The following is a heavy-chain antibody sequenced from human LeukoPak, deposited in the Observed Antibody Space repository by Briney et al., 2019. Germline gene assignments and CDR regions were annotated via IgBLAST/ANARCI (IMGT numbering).Heavy chain of an antibody. CDR1: GGSISSGGYS. CDR3: ARHYYDSSGYIVFDL. J-gene: IGHJ2*01. Sequence: SETLSLTCAVSGGSISSGGYSWSWIRQPPGKGLEWIGYIYHSGSTYYNPSLKSRVTISVDRSKNQFSLKLSSVTAADTAVYYCARHYYDSSGYIVFDLWGCGTLVTVSS. D-gene: IGHD3-22*01. CDR2: IYHSGST. V-gene: IGHV4-30-2*01.